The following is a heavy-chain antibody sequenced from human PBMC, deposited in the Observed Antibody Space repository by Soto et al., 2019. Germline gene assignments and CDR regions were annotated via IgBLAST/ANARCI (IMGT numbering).Heavy chain of an antibody. CDR1: GFTLGTYW. V-gene: IGHV3-7*05. CDR2: IKQDESKK. D-gene: IGHD3-10*01. CDR3: ARDVSPGSSSLYLDAFDI. J-gene: IGHJ3*02. Sequence: EVQLEESGGGLVQPGGSLRLSCAASGFTLGTYWMTWVRQAPGKGLEWVANIKQDESKKSYLDSVMGRFTISRDNDRNSLYLQMNSLRVEDTGLYYCARDVSPGSSSLYLDAFDIWGQGTMVIVSS.